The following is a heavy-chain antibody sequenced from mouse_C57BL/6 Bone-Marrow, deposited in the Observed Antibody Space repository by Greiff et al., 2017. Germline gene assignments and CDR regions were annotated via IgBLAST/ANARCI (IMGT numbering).Heavy chain of an antibody. CDR3: ARGNYYSNFPLY. CDR2: ISNGGGST. CDR1: GFTFSDYY. Sequence: EVKLVESGGGLVQPGGSLKLSCAASGFTFSDYYMYWVRQTPEKRLEWVAYISNGGGSTYYPDTVKGRFTISRDNAKNTLYLQMSRLKSEDTAMYYCARGNYYSNFPLYWGQGTTLTVSS. J-gene: IGHJ2*01. D-gene: IGHD2-5*01. V-gene: IGHV5-12*01.